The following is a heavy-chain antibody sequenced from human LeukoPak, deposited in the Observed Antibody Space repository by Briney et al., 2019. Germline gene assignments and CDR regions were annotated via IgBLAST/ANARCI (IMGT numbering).Heavy chain of an antibody. D-gene: IGHD7-27*01. J-gene: IGHJ4*02. CDR2: IDPSDSYT. CDR3: TSSPGDFDY. V-gene: IGHV5-10-1*01. Sequence: GESLRISCKGSGYSFTSYWITRVRQMPGKGLEWMGRIDPSDSYTDYSPSFQGHVTISADKSISTAYLQWRSLKASDTAMYYCTSSPGDFDYWGQGTLVTVSS. CDR1: GYSFTSYW.